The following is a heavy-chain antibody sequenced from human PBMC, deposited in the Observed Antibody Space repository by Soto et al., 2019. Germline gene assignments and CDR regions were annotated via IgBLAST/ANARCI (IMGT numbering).Heavy chain of an antibody. CDR3: TTSHFLAVAGDYYGMDV. Sequence: GGSLRLSCAASGFTFSNAWMSWVRQAPGKGLEWVGRIKSKTDGGTTDYAAPVKGRFTISRDDPKNTLYLQMNSLKTEDTAVYYCTTSHFLAVAGDYYGMDVWGQGTTVTVSS. CDR2: IKSKTDGGTT. J-gene: IGHJ6*02. V-gene: IGHV3-15*01. CDR1: GFTFSNAW. D-gene: IGHD6-19*01.